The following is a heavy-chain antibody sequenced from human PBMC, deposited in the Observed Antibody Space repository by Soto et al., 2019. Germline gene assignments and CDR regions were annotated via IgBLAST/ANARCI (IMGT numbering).Heavy chain of an antibody. J-gene: IGHJ4*02. CDR2: IYRTGST. Sequence: ETLSLTCAVSGGSFTSNNCWTWVRQPPGQGLEWIGEIYRTGSTNYNPSLKSRVTISLDKSENQFSLKVTSLTAADTAVYYCASRDPGTSVDYWGQGTLVTVSS. V-gene: IGHV4-4*02. CDR3: ASRDPGTSVDY. CDR1: GGSFTSNNC. D-gene: IGHD1-7*01.